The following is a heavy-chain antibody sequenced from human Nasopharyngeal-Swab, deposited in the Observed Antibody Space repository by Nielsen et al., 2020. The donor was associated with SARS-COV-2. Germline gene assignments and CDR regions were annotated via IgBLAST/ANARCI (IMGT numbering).Heavy chain of an antibody. V-gene: IGHV3-23*01. CDR1: GFTFSSYA. J-gene: IGHJ3*02. CDR3: AKGMDSSGFHGFDI. CDR2: INYNSGTT. D-gene: IGHD6-19*01. Sequence: GGSLRLSCTASGFTFSSYAMNWVRQAPGKGLEWVSTINYNSGTTYSADSVRGRFTIFRDNSENTLFLQMNSLMAEDTAMYFCAKGMDSSGFHGFDIWGQGTMVTVSS.